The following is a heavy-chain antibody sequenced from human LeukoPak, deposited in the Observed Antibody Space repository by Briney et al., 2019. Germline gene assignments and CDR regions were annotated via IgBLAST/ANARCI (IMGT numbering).Heavy chain of an antibody. CDR3: ARSRTAYYNVYADF. V-gene: IGHV3-7*01. CDR2: IKEDGSEK. CDR1: GFTFSSYW. D-gene: IGHD1-26*01. J-gene: IGHJ4*02. Sequence: AGSLTLSCVASGFTFSSYWMSWFRQAPGKGLEWVANIKEDGSEKYYADYVKGRLTISRDNAKNSLSLQMSSLRDEDTAVFYCARSRTAYYNVYADFWGRGTLVTVSS.